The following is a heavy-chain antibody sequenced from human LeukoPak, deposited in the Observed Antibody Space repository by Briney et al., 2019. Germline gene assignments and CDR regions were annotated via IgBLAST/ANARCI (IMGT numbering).Heavy chain of an antibody. CDR1: GFTFSSYS. D-gene: IGHD3-10*01. Sequence: GGSLRLSCAASGFTFSSYSMNWVRQAPGKGLEWVSYISSSSSTIYYADSVKGRFTISRDNAKNSLYLQMNSLRAEDTAVYYCARGGFGELFSSDYWGQGTLVTVS. CDR3: ARGGFGELFSSDY. CDR2: ISSSSSTI. V-gene: IGHV3-48*01. J-gene: IGHJ4*02.